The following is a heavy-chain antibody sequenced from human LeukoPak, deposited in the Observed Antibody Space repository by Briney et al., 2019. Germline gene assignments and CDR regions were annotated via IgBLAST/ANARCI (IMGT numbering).Heavy chain of an antibody. CDR1: GGTFSIYA. CDR2: ITPMFGTA. Sequence: ASVTASCTASGGTFSIYAISWVRQAPGQGLEWMGGITPMFGTANYAQKFQGRVTITADESTNTAYMELSSLRSEDTAVYYCAREWGHDSSGYFFAYWGQGTLVTVSS. V-gene: IGHV1-69*13. J-gene: IGHJ4*02. D-gene: IGHD3-22*01. CDR3: AREWGHDSSGYFFAY.